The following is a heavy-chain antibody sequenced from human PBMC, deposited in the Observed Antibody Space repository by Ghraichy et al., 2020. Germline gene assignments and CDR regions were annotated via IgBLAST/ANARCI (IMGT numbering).Heavy chain of an antibody. CDR3: ARKSGEEWLDESDYFYY. Sequence: SYISSSSIAIDYADSVKGRFTISRDNAKNSLFLQMNSLRAEDTAVYYCARKSGEEWLDESDYFYYWGQGTLVTVSS. D-gene: IGHD3-3*01. V-gene: IGHV3-48*01. CDR2: ISSSSIAI. J-gene: IGHJ4*02.